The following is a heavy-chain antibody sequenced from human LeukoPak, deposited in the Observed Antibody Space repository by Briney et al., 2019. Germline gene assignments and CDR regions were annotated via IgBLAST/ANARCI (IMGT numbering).Heavy chain of an antibody. Sequence: GGSLRLSCAASGFTVSSNYMSWVRQAPGKGLEWVSVIYSGGSTYYADSVKGRFTISRDNSKNTLYLQMNSLRAEDTAVYYCAREADPSWYFDLWGRGTLVTVSS. CDR1: GFTVSSNY. CDR2: IYSGGST. CDR3: AREADPSWYFDL. J-gene: IGHJ2*01. V-gene: IGHV3-53*01.